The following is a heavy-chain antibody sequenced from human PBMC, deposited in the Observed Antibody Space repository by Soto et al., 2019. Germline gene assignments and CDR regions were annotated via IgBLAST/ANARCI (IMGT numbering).Heavy chain of an antibody. D-gene: IGHD2-15*01. V-gene: IGHV6-1*01. J-gene: IGHJ6*02. CDR1: GDSVSSNGAC. CDR3: ARVHCSAGTCLDGLDF. CDR2: IYYRSKWFH. Sequence: QTLSLTCAISGDSVSSNGACWNWIRQSPSRGLQWLGRIYYRSKWFHDYAASVESRMAINPDTSRNQFSLQLNYVTPEDTAVYYCARVHCSAGTCLDGLDFWGQGTTVTVS.